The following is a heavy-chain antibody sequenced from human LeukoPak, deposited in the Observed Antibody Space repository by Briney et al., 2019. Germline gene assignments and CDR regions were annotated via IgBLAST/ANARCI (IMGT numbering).Heavy chain of an antibody. CDR3: ARERLRTLGRYCSGGSCYLEDAFDI. Sequence: GGSLRLSCAASGFTFSSYWMSWVRQAPGKGLEWVAHIKQDGSEKYYVDSVKGRFTISRDNAKNSLYLQMNSLRAEDTAVYYCARERLRTLGRYCSGGSCYLEDAFDIWGQGTMVTVSS. D-gene: IGHD2-15*01. CDR1: GFTFSSYW. CDR2: IKQDGSEK. J-gene: IGHJ3*02. V-gene: IGHV3-7*01.